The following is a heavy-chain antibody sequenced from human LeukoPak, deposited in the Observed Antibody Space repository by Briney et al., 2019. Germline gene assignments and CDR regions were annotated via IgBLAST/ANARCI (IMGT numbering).Heavy chain of an antibody. D-gene: IGHD3-16*02. J-gene: IGHJ4*02. V-gene: IGHV3-7*01. CDR2: IKQDGSKE. CDR3: TRWAGVIDY. Sequence: GGSLRLSCAASGFTFRNYWMSWVRQAPGKGPEWVANIKQDGSKEEYVDSVKGRFSISRDNANNSLSLQMNGLRAEDTAVYYCTRWAGVIDYWGQGTPVTVSS. CDR1: GFTFRNYW.